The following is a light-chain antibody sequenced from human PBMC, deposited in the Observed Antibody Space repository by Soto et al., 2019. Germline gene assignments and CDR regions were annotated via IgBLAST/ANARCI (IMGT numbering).Light chain of an antibody. CDR3: QQRSWPLFR. Sequence: EIVLTQSPATLSLSPGETATLSCRASQRVANFLAWLQHKPGQDPRVVIYDTSNRATGIPPRLSGSGSGRDVTLPITNIEPEDFAAYYCQQRSWPLFRFGQGTRLEL. V-gene: IGKV3-11*02. CDR2: DTS. CDR1: QRVANF. J-gene: IGKJ2*03.